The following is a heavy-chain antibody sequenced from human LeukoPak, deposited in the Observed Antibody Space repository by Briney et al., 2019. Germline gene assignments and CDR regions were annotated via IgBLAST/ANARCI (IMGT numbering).Heavy chain of an antibody. D-gene: IGHD5-18*01. CDR3: ARDRYGDY. Sequence: GGSLRLSCAASGFTFSGYWVTWVRQAPGKGLEWVANIKQDGSEKNYVDSVKGRFTISRDNAKNSLYLQMNSLRAEDTAVYSCARDRYGDYWGQGTLVTVSS. CDR2: IKQDGSEK. V-gene: IGHV3-7*01. CDR1: GFTFSGYW. J-gene: IGHJ4*02.